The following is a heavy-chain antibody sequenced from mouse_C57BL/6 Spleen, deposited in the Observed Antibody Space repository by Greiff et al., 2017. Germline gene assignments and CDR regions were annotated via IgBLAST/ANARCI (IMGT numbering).Heavy chain of an antibody. Sequence: EVQLVESGGGLVKPGGSLKLSCAASGFTFSDYGMHWVRQAPEKGLEWVAYISSGSSTIYYADTVKGRFPISRDNAKNTLFLQMTSLRSEDTAMYYCARTRYFDVWGTGTTVTVSS. J-gene: IGHJ1*03. CDR2: ISSGSSTI. CDR3: ARTRYFDV. V-gene: IGHV5-17*01. CDR1: GFTFSDYG.